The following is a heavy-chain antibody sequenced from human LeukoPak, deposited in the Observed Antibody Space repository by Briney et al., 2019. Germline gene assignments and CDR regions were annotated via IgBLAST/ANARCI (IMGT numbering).Heavy chain of an antibody. J-gene: IGHJ4*02. V-gene: IGHV4-34*01. Sequence: SETLSLTCAVYGGSFSGYYWSWIRQPPGKGLEWIGGINHSGSTNYNPSLKSRVTISVDTSKNQFSLKLSSVTAADTAVYYCARGLRYDFWSGYSDYWGQGTLVTVSS. CDR2: INHSGST. CDR3: ARGLRYDFWSGYSDY. D-gene: IGHD3-3*01. CDR1: GGSFSGYY.